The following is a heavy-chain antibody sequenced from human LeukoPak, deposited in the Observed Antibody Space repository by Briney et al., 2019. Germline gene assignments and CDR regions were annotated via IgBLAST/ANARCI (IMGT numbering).Heavy chain of an antibody. D-gene: IGHD6-19*01. CDR2: IYYSGST. V-gene: IGHV4-39*01. J-gene: IGHJ6*02. CDR1: GGSISSSSYY. Sequence: KTSETLSLTCTVSGGSISSSSYYWGWLRQPPGKGLEWIVSIYYSGSTYYNPSLKSRVTISVDTSKNQFSLKLSSVTAADTAVYYCASRYSSGWYYYYYYGMDVWGQGTTVTVSS. CDR3: ASRYSSGWYYYYYYGMDV.